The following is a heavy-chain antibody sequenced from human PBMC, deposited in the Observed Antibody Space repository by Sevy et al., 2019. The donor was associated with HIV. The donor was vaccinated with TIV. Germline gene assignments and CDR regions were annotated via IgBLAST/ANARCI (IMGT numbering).Heavy chain of an antibody. CDR2: INSDGSST. CDR3: ASLAVACTGDY. J-gene: IGHJ4*02. CDR1: GFTFSSYW. D-gene: IGHD6-19*01. Sequence: ESLKISCAASGFTFSSYWMHWVRQAPGKGLVWVSRINSDGSSTSYADSVKGRFTISRDNAKNTLYLQMNSLRAEDTAVYYCASLAVACTGDYWGQGTLVTVSS. V-gene: IGHV3-74*01.